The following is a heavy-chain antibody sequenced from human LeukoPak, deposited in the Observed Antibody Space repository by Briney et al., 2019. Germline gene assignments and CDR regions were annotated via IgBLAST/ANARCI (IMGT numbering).Heavy chain of an antibody. Sequence: GGSLRLSRAASGFTFSSYSMNWVRQAPGKGLEWVSSISSSSSYIYYADSVKGRFTISRDNAKNSLYLQMNSLRAEDTAVYYCARDDFWSGYLVDYWGQGTLVTVSS. CDR3: ARDDFWSGYLVDY. CDR2: ISSSSSYI. CDR1: GFTFSSYS. V-gene: IGHV3-21*01. D-gene: IGHD3-3*01. J-gene: IGHJ4*02.